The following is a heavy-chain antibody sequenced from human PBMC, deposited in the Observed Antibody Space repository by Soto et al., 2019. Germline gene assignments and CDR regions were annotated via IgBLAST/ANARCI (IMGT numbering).Heavy chain of an antibody. V-gene: IGHV4-30-4*01. CDR3: AGDVAAAGKDWFDP. D-gene: IGHD6-13*01. CDR2: IYYTGST. J-gene: IGHJ5*02. Sequence: LSLTCTVSGGSIRSGDYYWSWIRQPPGKDLEYIGYIYYTGSTYYNPSLKTRVIISIDTSKNQFSLKLNSVTAADTAVYYCAGDVAAAGKDWFDPWGQGTLVTVSS. CDR1: GGSIRSGDYY.